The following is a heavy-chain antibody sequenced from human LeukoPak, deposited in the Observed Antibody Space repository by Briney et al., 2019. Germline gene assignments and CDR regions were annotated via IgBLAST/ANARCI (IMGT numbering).Heavy chain of an antibody. CDR3: AKDRGGLYDYIWGSYHDY. J-gene: IGHJ4*02. CDR2: IGYDGSNK. CDR1: GFTLSDFG. V-gene: IGHV3-30*02. D-gene: IGHD3-16*02. Sequence: GGSLRLSCAASGFTLSDFGIHWVRQAPGKGLEWVAFIGYDGSNKYYADSVKGRFTISRDISKNTLYLQMNSLRAEDTAVYYCAKDRGGLYDYIWGSYHDYWGQGTLVTVSS.